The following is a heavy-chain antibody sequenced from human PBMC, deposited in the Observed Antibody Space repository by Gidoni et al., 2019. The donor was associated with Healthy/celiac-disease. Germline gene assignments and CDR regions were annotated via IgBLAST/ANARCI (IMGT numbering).Heavy chain of an antibody. CDR2: IYYSGST. V-gene: IGHV4-59*01. CDR3: ARDLSEVVAATPGWFDP. D-gene: IGHD2-15*01. CDR1: GGSLSSYY. J-gene: IGHJ5*02. Sequence: QVQLQESGPGLVKPSETLSLTCTVSGGSLSSYYWSWIRQPPGKGLEWIGYIYYSGSTNYNPSLKSRVTISVDTSKNQFSLKLSSVTAADTAVYYCARDLSEVVAATPGWFDPWGQGTLVTVSS.